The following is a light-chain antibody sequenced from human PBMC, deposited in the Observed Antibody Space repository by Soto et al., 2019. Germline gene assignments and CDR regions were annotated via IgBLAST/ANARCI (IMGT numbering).Light chain of an antibody. CDR3: QQHGSSPIT. CDR1: QSVSSK. V-gene: IGKV3-20*01. Sequence: EIALTQSPATLSVSPGERATLSCRASQSVSSKLAWYQQKPGQAPRLLIYGASSRATGIPDRFSGSGSGTDFTLTISRLEPEDFAVYYCQQHGSSPITFGQGTRLEIK. CDR2: GAS. J-gene: IGKJ5*01.